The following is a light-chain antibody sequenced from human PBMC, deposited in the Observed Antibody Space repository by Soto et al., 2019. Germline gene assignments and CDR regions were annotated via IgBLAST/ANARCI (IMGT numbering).Light chain of an antibody. CDR2: AAS. V-gene: IGKV3-15*01. CDR3: QEYSKWPLFT. CDR1: QSVDRN. J-gene: IGKJ3*01. Sequence: EIVVTQSPGILSVSPGDRATLSYRASQSVDRNLAWYQQKPGQAPTLLIYAASTRATGLPARFSGSGSGTDFTLTISSLQSEDFAVYYCQEYSKWPLFTFGPGTRVDIK.